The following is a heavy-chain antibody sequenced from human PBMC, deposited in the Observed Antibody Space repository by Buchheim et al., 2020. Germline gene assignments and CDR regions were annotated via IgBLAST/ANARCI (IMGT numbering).Heavy chain of an antibody. CDR1: GYTFTSYY. CDR3: ARSRRIAAAGYYFDY. Sequence: QVQLVQSGAEVKKPGASVKVSCKASGYTFTSYYMHWVRQAPGQGLEWMGIINPSGGSTSYTQKFQGRVTMTRDPTTSTDDMELSSLRSEDTAVYYCARSRRIAAAGYYFDYWGQGTL. D-gene: IGHD6-13*01. CDR2: INPSGGST. J-gene: IGHJ4*02. V-gene: IGHV1-46*01.